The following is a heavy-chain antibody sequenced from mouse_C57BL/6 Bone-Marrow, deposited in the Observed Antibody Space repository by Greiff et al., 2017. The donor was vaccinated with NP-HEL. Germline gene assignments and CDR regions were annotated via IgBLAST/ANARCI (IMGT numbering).Heavy chain of an antibody. CDR1: GFTFSNYW. Sequence: EVKLMESGGGLVQPGGSMKLSCVASGFTFSNYWMNWVRQSPEKGLEWVAQIRLKSDNYATHYAESVKGRFTISRDDSKSSVYLQMNNLRAEDTGIYYCTGRDWDVDYAMDYWGQGTSVTVSS. J-gene: IGHJ4*01. CDR2: IRLKSDNYAT. D-gene: IGHD4-1*01. CDR3: TGRDWDVDYAMDY. V-gene: IGHV6-3*01.